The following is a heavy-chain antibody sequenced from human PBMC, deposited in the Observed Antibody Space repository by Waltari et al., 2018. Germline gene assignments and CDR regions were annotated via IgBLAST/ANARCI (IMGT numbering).Heavy chain of an antibody. CDR2: INRDGPA. J-gene: IGHJ6*02. V-gene: IGHV4-34*01. CDR1: GGSFRGYF. D-gene: IGHD3-10*01. CDR3: AGVGDYHGSGRFGLDV. Sequence: QAQLHQWGAGLLKPSEPLSLTCAVSGGSFRGYFWSWVRQSPGKGLEWIGEINRDGPANYNPSLKSRVGMSVDTIKSQISLSLSSVTAADAAVYYCAGVGDYHGSGRFGLDVWGRGTRVTVSS.